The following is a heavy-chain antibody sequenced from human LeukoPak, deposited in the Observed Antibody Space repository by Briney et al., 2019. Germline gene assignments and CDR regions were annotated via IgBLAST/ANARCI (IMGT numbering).Heavy chain of an antibody. Sequence: GGSLRLSCAASGFTFSSYAMSWVRQAPGQGLEWVSAISGSGGSTYYADSVKGRFTISRDNSKNTLYLQMNSLRAEDTAVYYCAKPRRYYYDSSGYYKESYFDYWGQGTLVTVSS. J-gene: IGHJ4*02. CDR3: AKPRRYYYDSSGYYKESYFDY. D-gene: IGHD3-22*01. CDR2: ISGSGGST. V-gene: IGHV3-23*01. CDR1: GFTFSSYA.